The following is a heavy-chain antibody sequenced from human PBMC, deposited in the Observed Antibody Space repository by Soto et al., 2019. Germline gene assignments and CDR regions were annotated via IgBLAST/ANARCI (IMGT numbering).Heavy chain of an antibody. CDR3: AKYVSGAFDI. D-gene: IGHD2-2*01. Sequence: ASVKVSCQASGSTFTSYDINWVRQATGQGLEWMGWISAYNGNTNYAQKLQGRVTMTTDTSTSTAYMELRSLRSDDTAVYYCAKYVSGAFDIWGQGTMVTVSS. CDR2: ISAYNGNT. CDR1: GSTFTSYD. J-gene: IGHJ3*02. V-gene: IGHV1-18*01.